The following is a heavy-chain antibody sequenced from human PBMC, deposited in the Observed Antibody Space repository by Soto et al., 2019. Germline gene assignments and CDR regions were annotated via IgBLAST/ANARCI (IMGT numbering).Heavy chain of an antibody. CDR3: ARRYGSAIDY. CDR2: IYYSGST. J-gene: IGHJ4*02. V-gene: IGHV4-59*08. Sequence: PSETLSLTCTVSGGSIRSYYWSWIRQPPGKGLEWIGYIYYSGSTNYNPSHKSRVTISVDTSKNQFSLKLSSVTAADTAVYYCARRYGSAIDYWGQGTLVTVSS. CDR1: GGSIRSYY. D-gene: IGHD1-26*01.